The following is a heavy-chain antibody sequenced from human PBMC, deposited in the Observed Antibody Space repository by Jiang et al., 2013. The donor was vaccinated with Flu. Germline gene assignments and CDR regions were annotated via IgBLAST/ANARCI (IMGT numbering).Heavy chain of an antibody. V-gene: IGHV1-24*01. J-gene: IGHJ4*02. CDR1: GYTLTELS. CDR3: ATDGQLERRVPESYFDY. CDR2: FDPEDGET. Sequence: GAEVKKPGASVKVSCKVSGYTLTELSMHWVRQAPGKGLEWMGGFDPEDGETIYAQKFQGRVTMTEDTSTDTAYMELSSLRSEDTAVYYCATDGQLERRVPESYFDYWGQGTLVTVSS. D-gene: IGHD1-1*01.